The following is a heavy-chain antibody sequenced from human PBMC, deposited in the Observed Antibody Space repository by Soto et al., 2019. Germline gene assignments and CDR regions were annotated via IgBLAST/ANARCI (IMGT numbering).Heavy chain of an antibody. CDR2: IYYSGST. V-gene: IGHV4-30-4*02. Sequence: PSETLSLTCTVSGGSISSGDYYWSWIRQPPGKGLEWIGYIYYSGSTYYNPSLKSRVTISVDTSKNQFSLKLSSVTAADTAVYYCARDRCSGGSCYSHYYYGMDVWGQGTTVTVSS. CDR3: ARDRCSGGSCYSHYYYGMDV. CDR1: GGSISSGDYY. J-gene: IGHJ6*02. D-gene: IGHD2-15*01.